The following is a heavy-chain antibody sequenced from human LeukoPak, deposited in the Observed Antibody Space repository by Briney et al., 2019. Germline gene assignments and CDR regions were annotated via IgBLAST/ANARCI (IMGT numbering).Heavy chain of an antibody. V-gene: IGHV4-34*01. Sequence: PSETLSLTCAVYGGSFSGYYWSWIRQPPGKGLEWIGEINHSGSTNYNPSLKSRVTISVDTSKNQFSLKLSSVTAADTAVYYCASTYYDFWSGYFTFDYWGQGTLVTVPS. CDR2: INHSGST. CDR1: GGSFSGYY. J-gene: IGHJ4*02. CDR3: ASTYYDFWSGYFTFDY. D-gene: IGHD3-3*01.